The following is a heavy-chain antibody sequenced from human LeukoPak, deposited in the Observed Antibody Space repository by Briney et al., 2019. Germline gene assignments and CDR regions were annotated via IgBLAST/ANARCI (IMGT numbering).Heavy chain of an antibody. D-gene: IGHD6-13*01. V-gene: IGHV3-30-3*01. Sequence: GRSLRLSCAASGFTFSSYAMHWVRQAPGKGLEGVAVISYDGSNKYYADSVKGRFTISRDNSKNTLYLQMNSLRAEDTAVYYCAKVSIAAAGYFDYWGQGTLVTVSS. CDR1: GFTFSSYA. J-gene: IGHJ4*02. CDR3: AKVSIAAAGYFDY. CDR2: ISYDGSNK.